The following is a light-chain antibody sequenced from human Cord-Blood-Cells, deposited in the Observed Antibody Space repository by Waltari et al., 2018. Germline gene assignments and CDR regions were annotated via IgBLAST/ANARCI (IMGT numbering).Light chain of an antibody. Sequence: QSARTQPASVTGSPGQSITISCTATSSDVGGYNYVSRYQQHPAKAPKLMIYDVSNRPSGVSNRFSGSKSGNTASLTISGLQAEDEADYYCSSYTSSSTLVVFGGGTKLTVL. V-gene: IGLV2-14*01. CDR3: SSYTSSSTLVV. J-gene: IGLJ2*01. CDR2: DVS. CDR1: SSDVGGYNY.